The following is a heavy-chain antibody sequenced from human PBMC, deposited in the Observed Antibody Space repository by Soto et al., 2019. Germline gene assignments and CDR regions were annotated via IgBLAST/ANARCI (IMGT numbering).Heavy chain of an antibody. D-gene: IGHD6-6*01. J-gene: IGHJ6*02. V-gene: IGHV3-30*18. CDR3: AKVVRADTTSSNFYYYSGMDV. Sequence: TVGSLRLSCAASGFSFSTYGMHWVRQAPGKGLEWMAVISNDGSIKYYADSVKGRFTISRDNSKDTLFLQMNSLRGEDTAVYYCAKVVRADTTSSNFYYYSGMDVWGQGTTVTVSS. CDR2: ISNDGSIK. CDR1: GFSFSTYG.